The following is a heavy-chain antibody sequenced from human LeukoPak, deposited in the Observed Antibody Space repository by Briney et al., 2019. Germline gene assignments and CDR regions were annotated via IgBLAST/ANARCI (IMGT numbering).Heavy chain of an antibody. J-gene: IGHJ5*02. CDR1: GGSLTNYY. D-gene: IGHD5-24*01. Sequence: SETLSLTCSVSGGSLTNYYWTWSRQAPGKGLEWIGYISYSGTTKYNPSLESRVTMSVDTSKHQLSLKLTSVTAADTAVYYCARMAEEGTSWLDPWGQGTQVTVSS. V-gene: IGHV4-59*01. CDR2: ISYSGTT. CDR3: ARMAEEGTSWLDP.